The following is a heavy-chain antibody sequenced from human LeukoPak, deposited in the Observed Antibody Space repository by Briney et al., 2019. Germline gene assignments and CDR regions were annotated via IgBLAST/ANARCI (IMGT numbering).Heavy chain of an antibody. CDR3: ARIEYGVGSSSDY. CDR2: ITSSSSYI. Sequence: GGSLRLSCAASGFTFSSYSMNWVRQAPGKGLEWVAYITSSSSYIYYADSVKGRFTISRDNAKNSLYLQMNSLRAEDTAVYYCARIEYGVGSSSDYWGQGTLVIVP. D-gene: IGHD6-6*01. V-gene: IGHV3-21*01. CDR1: GFTFSSYS. J-gene: IGHJ4*02.